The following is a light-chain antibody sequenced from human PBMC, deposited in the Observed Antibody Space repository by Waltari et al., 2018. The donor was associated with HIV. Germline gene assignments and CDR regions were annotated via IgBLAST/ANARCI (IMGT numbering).Light chain of an antibody. CDR3: QRRSYGPSPYS. CDR1: QSVSSY. J-gene: IGKJ2*03. CDR2: DAS. V-gene: IGKV3-11*01. Sequence: EIVLKQSPATLSFSPGERATLSCRASQSVSSYLAWDQQKPSQAHRLPLYDASKRATAIPPRVSVSGCGTDITLTISSLEPEDFAVDLCQRRSYGPSPYSFGQGTKVEIK.